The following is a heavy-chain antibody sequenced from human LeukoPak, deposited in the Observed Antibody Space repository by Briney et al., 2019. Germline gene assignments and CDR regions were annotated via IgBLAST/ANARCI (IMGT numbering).Heavy chain of an antibody. CDR2: IYHSGST. D-gene: IGHD5-24*01. V-gene: IGHV4-38-2*02. Sequence: SETLSLTCTVSGYSISSGYYWGWIRQPPGKGLEWIGSIYHSGSTYYNPSLKSRVTISVDTSKNQFSLKLSSVTAADTAVYYCARGANFWFDPWGQGTLVTVSS. J-gene: IGHJ5*02. CDR1: GYSISSGYY. CDR3: ARGANFWFDP.